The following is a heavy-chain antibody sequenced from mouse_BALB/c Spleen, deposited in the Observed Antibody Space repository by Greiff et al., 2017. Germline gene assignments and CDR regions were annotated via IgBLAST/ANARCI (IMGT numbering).Heavy chain of an antibody. CDR3: ARKTYDQGAMDY. J-gene: IGHJ4*01. Sequence: EVQLQQSGPGLVKPSQSLSLTCTVTGYSITSDYAWNWIRQFPGNKLEWMGYISYSGSTSYNPSLKSRISITRDTSKNQFFLQLNSVTTEDTATYYCARKTYDQGAMDYWGQGTSVTVSS. V-gene: IGHV3-2*02. CDR2: ISYSGST. CDR1: GYSITSDYA. D-gene: IGHD2-3*01.